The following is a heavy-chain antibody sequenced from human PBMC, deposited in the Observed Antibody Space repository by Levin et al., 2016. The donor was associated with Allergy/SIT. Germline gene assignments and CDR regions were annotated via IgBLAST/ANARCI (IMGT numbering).Heavy chain of an antibody. J-gene: IGHJ4*02. Sequence: VRQAPGKGLEWVAVISYDGSNKYYADSVKGRFTISRDNSKNTLYLQMNSLRAEDTAVYYCAKDKRPRYNWNYGFDYWGQGTLVTVSS. CDR2: ISYDGSNK. CDR3: AKDKRPRYNWNYGFDY. D-gene: IGHD1-7*01. V-gene: IGHV3-30*18.